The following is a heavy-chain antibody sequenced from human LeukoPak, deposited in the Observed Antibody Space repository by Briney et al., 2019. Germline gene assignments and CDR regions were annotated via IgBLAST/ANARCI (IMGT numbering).Heavy chain of an antibody. CDR3: AKTGNYNWNGFDY. D-gene: IGHD1-20*01. J-gene: IGHJ4*02. V-gene: IGHV3-30*18. Sequence: GGSLRLPCAASRFAFSNYGMHWVRQAPGKGLEWVAIISYDGSNKYYADSVKGRFTISRDNSKNTLYLQMNSLRVEDSAVYYCAKTGNYNWNGFDYWGQGTLVTVSS. CDR1: RFAFSNYG. CDR2: ISYDGSNK.